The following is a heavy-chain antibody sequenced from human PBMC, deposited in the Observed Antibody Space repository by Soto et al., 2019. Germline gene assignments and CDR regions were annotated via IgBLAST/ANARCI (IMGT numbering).Heavy chain of an antibody. CDR1: GFTFSTYD. Sequence: GVSLRLSCAASGFTFSTYDMNWVRQAPGKGLEWVSYISSGSGYIYYADSVKGRFTISRDNAKNSLYLQMNSLSAEDTAIYYCARPAVAGANWFDPWGQGTLVTVSS. CDR2: ISSGSGYI. J-gene: IGHJ5*02. D-gene: IGHD6-19*01. V-gene: IGHV3-21*01. CDR3: ARPAVAGANWFDP.